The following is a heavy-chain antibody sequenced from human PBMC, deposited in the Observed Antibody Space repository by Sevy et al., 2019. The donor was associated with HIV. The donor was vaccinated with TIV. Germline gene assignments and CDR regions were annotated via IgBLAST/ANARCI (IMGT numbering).Heavy chain of an antibody. CDR2: IKQDGSEK. CDR3: ARSQGILTGYSLNAFDI. CDR1: GFTFSSYW. D-gene: IGHD3-9*01. V-gene: IGHV3-7*01. J-gene: IGHJ3*02. Sequence: GGSLRLSCAASGFTFSSYWMSWVRQAPGKGLEWVANIKQDGSEKYYVDSVKGRFTISRDNAKNSLYLQMNSLRAEDTAVYYCARSQGILTGYSLNAFDIWGQRTMVTVSS.